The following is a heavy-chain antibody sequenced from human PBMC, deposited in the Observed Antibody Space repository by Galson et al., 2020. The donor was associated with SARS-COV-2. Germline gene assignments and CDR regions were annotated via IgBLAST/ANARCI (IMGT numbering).Heavy chain of an antibody. Sequence: SCAASGFTFSSYAMHWVRQAPGKGLEWVAVISYDGSNKYYADSVKGRFTISRDNSKNTLYLQMNSLRAEDTAVYYCADIMREYQLLGYFDYWGQGTLVTVSS. CDR3: ADIMREYQLLGYFDY. CDR1: GFTFSSYA. J-gene: IGHJ4*02. CDR2: ISYDGSNK. D-gene: IGHD2-2*01. V-gene: IGHV3-30-3*01.